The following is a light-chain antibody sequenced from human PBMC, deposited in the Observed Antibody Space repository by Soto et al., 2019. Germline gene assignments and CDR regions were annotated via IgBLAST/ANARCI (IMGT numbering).Light chain of an antibody. CDR3: HVRTDWPPFNYT. CDR2: DTS. Sequence: EIVLTQSPASLSLSQGERATISCRASQSVDSFLAWYQQKPGRTPRLLIYDTSNSATGIPARFSGSGSGTDVTLTISRIEREDFAVYYCHVRTDWPPFNYTFGQGTKVEVK. V-gene: IGKV3-11*01. CDR1: QSVDSF. J-gene: IGKJ2*01.